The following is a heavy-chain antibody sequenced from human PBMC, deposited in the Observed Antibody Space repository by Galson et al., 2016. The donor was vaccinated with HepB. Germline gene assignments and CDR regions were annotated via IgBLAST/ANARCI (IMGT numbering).Heavy chain of an antibody. CDR2: INAGNGNT. D-gene: IGHD1-7*01. CDR1: GYTFTSYA. J-gene: IGHJ4*02. CDR3: ARGPGNYYFDY. V-gene: IGHV1-3*01. Sequence: SCKASGYTFTSYAMHWVRQAPGQRLEWMGWINAGNGNTKYSQKFQGRVTITRDTSASTAYMKLSSLRSEDTAVYYCARGPGNYYFDYWGQGTLVTASS.